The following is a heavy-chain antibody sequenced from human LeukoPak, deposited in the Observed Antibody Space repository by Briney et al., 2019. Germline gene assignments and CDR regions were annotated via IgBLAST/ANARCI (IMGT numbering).Heavy chain of an antibody. CDR3: AMVRGIMSNNYYYYYGMDV. J-gene: IGHJ6*02. Sequence: KPSETLSLTCAVYGGSFSGYYWSWIRRPPGKGLEWIGYMYYSGSTNYNPSLKSRVAMSVDTSNNQFSLKLSSVTAADTATYYCAMVRGIMSNNYYYYYGMDVWGQGTTITVSS. V-gene: IGHV4-59*08. D-gene: IGHD3-10*01. CDR1: GGSFSGYY. CDR2: MYYSGST.